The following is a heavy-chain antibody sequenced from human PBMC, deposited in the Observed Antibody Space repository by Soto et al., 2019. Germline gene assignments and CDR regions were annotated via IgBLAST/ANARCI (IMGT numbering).Heavy chain of an antibody. CDR2: ISAYNGNT. V-gene: IGHV1-18*01. J-gene: IGHJ6*02. D-gene: IGHD2-8*01. CDR3: ARGGKYCTNGGCSFYGMDG. CDR1: GYTFTSYG. Sequence: QVQLVQSGAEVKKPGASVKVSCKASGYTFTSYGISWVRQAPGQGLEWMGWISAYNGNTNYAQKFQGRVTMTTDTSTSTAYMELRSLRSGDRAVYYCARGGKYCTNGGCSFYGMDGWGQGTTVTVSS.